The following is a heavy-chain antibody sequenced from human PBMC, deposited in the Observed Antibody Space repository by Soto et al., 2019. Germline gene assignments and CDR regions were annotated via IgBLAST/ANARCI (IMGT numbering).Heavy chain of an antibody. CDR1: GFAFSSYA. Sequence: GGSLRLSCAASGFAFSSYAMHWVRQAPGKGLEWVAVISYDGSNKYYADSVKGRFTISRDNSKNTLYLQMNSLRAEDTAVYYCAKDEASSSWSPGGYYFDYWGQGTLVTVSS. D-gene: IGHD6-13*01. CDR3: AKDEASSSWSPGGYYFDY. J-gene: IGHJ4*02. V-gene: IGHV3-30-3*01. CDR2: ISYDGSNK.